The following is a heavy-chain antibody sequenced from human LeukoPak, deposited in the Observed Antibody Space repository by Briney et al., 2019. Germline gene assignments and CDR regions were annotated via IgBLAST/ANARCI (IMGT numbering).Heavy chain of an antibody. CDR2: IYYSGST. CDR3: ARLRMATKKLAWFDAFDI. Sequence: SETLSLTCTVSGGSISSYYWSWIRQPPGKGLEWIGYIYYSGSTNYNPSLKSRVTISVDTSKNQFSLKLSSVTAADTAVYYCARLRMATKKLAWFDAFDIWGQGTMVTVSS. CDR1: GGSISSYY. D-gene: IGHD5-24*01. V-gene: IGHV4-59*08. J-gene: IGHJ3*02.